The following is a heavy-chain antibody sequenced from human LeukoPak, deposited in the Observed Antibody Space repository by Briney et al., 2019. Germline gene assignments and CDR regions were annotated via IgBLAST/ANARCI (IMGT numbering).Heavy chain of an antibody. CDR2: IGGSGATT. CDR1: GFTFSNYG. V-gene: IGHV3-23*01. CDR3: AKDQFDP. Sequence: GGSLRLSCAASGFTFSNYGIHWVRQAPGKRLEWVSSIGGSGATTYYADSVKGRFTISRDNSKNTLYLQMNSLRAEDTAVYYCAKDQFDPWGQGTLVTVSS. J-gene: IGHJ5*02.